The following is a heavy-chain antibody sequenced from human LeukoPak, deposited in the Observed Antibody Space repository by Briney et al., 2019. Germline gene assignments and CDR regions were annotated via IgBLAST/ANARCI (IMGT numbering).Heavy chain of an antibody. J-gene: IGHJ4*02. CDR3: ATQAETAVGY. V-gene: IGHV1-8*01. D-gene: IGHD2-2*01. Sequence: ASVKVSCKASGYTFTSYDINWVRQATGQGLEWMGWMNPNSGNTGYALKFQGRVTMTRNTSISTAYMELSSLRSEDTAVYYCATQAETAVGYWGQGTLVTVSS. CDR2: MNPNSGNT. CDR1: GYTFTSYD.